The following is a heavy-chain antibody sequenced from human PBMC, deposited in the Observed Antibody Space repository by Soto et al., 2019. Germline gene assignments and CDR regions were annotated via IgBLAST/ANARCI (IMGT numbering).Heavy chain of an antibody. CDR2: ISYDGSNK. V-gene: IGHV3-30-3*01. J-gene: IGHJ6*02. CDR3: VRDCYYLYQDIVVVSAAPGYYYYGMDV. D-gene: IGHD2-2*01. CDR1: GFTFSSYA. Sequence: VGSLRLSCAASGFTFSSYAMHWVRQAPGKGLEWVAVISYDGSNKYYADSVKGRFTISRDNSKNTLYLQMNSLRAEDTAVYYCVRDCYYLYQDIVVVSAAPGYYYYGMDVWGQGTTVTVSS.